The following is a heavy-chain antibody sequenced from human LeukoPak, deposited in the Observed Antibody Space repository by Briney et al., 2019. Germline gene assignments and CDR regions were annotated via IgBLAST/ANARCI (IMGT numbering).Heavy chain of an antibody. CDR1: GGSITTYY. Sequence: SETLSLTCTVSGGSITTYYWSWIRQPPGKGLEWIAYICYTGITDYNPSLKSRVTISVDTSKNQVSLKMSSVTAADTAVYYCARHYSISGGRLSGYWLDPWGQGTLVTVSS. CDR2: ICYTGIT. J-gene: IGHJ5*02. V-gene: IGHV4-59*08. D-gene: IGHD3-16*01. CDR3: ARHYSISGGRLSGYWLDP.